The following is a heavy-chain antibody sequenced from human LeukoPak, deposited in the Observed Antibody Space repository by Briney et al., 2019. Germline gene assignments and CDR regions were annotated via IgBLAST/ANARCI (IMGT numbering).Heavy chain of an antibody. D-gene: IGHD6-19*01. Sequence: GGSLRLSCAASGFTFSSYSMNWVRQAPGKGLEWVSSISSSSSYIYYADSVKGRFTISRDNAKNSQYLHMNSLRAEDTAVYYCARDRGSGWLPGAFDIWGQGTMVTVSS. V-gene: IGHV3-21*01. J-gene: IGHJ3*02. CDR3: ARDRGSGWLPGAFDI. CDR2: ISSSSSYI. CDR1: GFTFSSYS.